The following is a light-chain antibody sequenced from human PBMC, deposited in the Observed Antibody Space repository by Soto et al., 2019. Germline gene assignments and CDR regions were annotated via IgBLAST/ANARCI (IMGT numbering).Light chain of an antibody. J-gene: IGLJ1*01. CDR1: SSDVGGYNY. CDR3: SSYAVTNILV. Sequence: QSALTQPPSASGSPGQSVTISCTGTSSDVGGYNYVSWYQQHPGKAPKVIIYEVSKRPSGVPDRFSGSKSGSTASLTVSGIQAEDEADYYCSSYAVTNILVFGTGTKVTVL. V-gene: IGLV2-8*01. CDR2: EVS.